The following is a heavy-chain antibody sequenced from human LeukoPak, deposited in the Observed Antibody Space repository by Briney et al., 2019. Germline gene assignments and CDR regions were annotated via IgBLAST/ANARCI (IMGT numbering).Heavy chain of an antibody. V-gene: IGHV4-39*07. CDR1: GGSISSRSYY. Sequence: SETLSLTCSVSGGSISSRSYYWGWIRQPPGKGLEWIGTIHYSGTMYYDVSLKSRVTISVDTSKNQFSLKLSSVTAADTAIYYCARVGIYYDTSDYSWPHYFDPWGQGTLVTVSS. CDR2: IHYSGTM. D-gene: IGHD3-22*01. CDR3: ARVGIYYDTSDYSWPHYFDP. J-gene: IGHJ5*02.